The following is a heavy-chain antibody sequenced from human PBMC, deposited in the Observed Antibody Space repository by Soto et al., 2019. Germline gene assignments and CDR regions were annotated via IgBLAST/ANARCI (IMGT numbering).Heavy chain of an antibody. J-gene: IGHJ6*02. Sequence: PGESLKISCKGSGYSFTSYWIGWVRQMPGKGLEWMGIIYPGDSDTRYSPSFQGQVTISADKSISTAYLQWSSLKASDTAMYYCARLIGSSGWEGDYYYGMDVWGQGTTVTVSS. V-gene: IGHV5-51*01. CDR1: GYSFTSYW. CDR2: IYPGDSDT. D-gene: IGHD6-19*01. CDR3: ARLIGSSGWEGDYYYGMDV.